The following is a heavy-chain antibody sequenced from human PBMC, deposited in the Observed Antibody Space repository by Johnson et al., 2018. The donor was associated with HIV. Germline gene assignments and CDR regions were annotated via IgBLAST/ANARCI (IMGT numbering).Heavy chain of an antibody. Sequence: QVQLVESGGGVVQPGRSLRLSCAASGFTFSSYAMHWVRQAPGKGLEWVAVISYDGSNKYYADSVKGRFTISRDNSKNTLYLQMNSLRAEDTAVYYCAKGEEMATMDWGPDAFDIWGQGTMVTVSS. D-gene: IGHD5-24*01. CDR1: GFTFSSYA. CDR3: AKGEEMATMDWGPDAFDI. CDR2: ISYDGSNK. V-gene: IGHV3-30*04. J-gene: IGHJ3*02.